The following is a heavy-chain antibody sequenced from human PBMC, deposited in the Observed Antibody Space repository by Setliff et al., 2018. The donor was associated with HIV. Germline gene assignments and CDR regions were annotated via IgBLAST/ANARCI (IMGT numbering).Heavy chain of an antibody. V-gene: IGHV3-15*01. CDR1: GFTFSNAW. Sequence: GGSLRLSCAASGFTFSNAWMSWVRQAPGKGLEWVGRIRSKTDGGTTDYAAPVKGRFSISRDDSKNTLDLQMNSLKIEDTAVYYCARGPLWYYYYMDVWGKGTTVTVSS. CDR2: IRSKTDGGTT. D-gene: IGHD3-16*01. J-gene: IGHJ6*03. CDR3: ARGPLWYYYYMDV.